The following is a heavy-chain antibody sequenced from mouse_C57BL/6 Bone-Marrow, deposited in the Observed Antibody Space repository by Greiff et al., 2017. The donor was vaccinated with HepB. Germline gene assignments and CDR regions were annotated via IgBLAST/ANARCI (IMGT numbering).Heavy chain of an antibody. V-gene: IGHV1-69*01. J-gene: IGHJ2*01. D-gene: IGHD2-4*01. Sequence: VQLKQPGAELVMPGASVKLSCKASGYTFTSYWMHWVKQRPGQGLEWIGEIDPSDSYTNYNQKFKGKSTLTVDKSSSTAYMQLSSLTSEDSAVYYCAKSLYYDYDLYYFDYWGQGTTLTVSS. CDR1: GYTFTSYW. CDR3: AKSLYYDYDLYYFDY. CDR2: IDPSDSYT.